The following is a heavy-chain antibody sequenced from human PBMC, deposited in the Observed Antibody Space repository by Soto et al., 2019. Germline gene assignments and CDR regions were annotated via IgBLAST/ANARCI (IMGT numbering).Heavy chain of an antibody. CDR2: IFSNDEK. Sequence: QVTLKESGPVLVKPTETLTLTCTVSGFSLSNARMGVSWIRQPPGKALEWLAHIFSNDEKSYSTSLKSRLPISKDTSKSQVVLTMTNMDPVDTATYYCARITYYYDSSGYYPTPDYWGQGTLVTVSS. CDR3: ARITYYYDSSGYYPTPDY. V-gene: IGHV2-26*01. D-gene: IGHD3-22*01. J-gene: IGHJ4*02. CDR1: GFSLSNARMG.